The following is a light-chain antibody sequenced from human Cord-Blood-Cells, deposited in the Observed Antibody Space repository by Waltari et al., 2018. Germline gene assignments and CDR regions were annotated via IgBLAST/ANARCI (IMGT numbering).Light chain of an antibody. V-gene: IGLV2-14*01. CDR3: SSYTSSSTLV. Sequence: QSALTQPASVSGSPGQSITISCTGTSSDVGGYNYVSWYQQNPGKAPKLMIYEVSNRPSGVSNRFYGSKSGNTAFLTISGLQAEDEADYYCSSYTSSSTLVFGGGTKLTVL. J-gene: IGLJ3*02. CDR2: EVS. CDR1: SSDVGGYNY.